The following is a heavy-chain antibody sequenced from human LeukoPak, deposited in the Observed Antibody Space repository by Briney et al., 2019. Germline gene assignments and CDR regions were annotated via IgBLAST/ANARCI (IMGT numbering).Heavy chain of an antibody. CDR2: IYSTGST. Sequence: PSETLSLTCTVSGDSITNYYWNWIRQPAGKGLEWIGRIYSTGSTNYNPSLKSRVTMSVDTSKNHFSLKLTSVTAADTAVYYCSREIAFINYFDTWGQGTLVTVSS. V-gene: IGHV4-4*07. CDR1: GDSITNYY. J-gene: IGHJ4*02. CDR3: SREIAFINYFDT. D-gene: IGHD3-10*01.